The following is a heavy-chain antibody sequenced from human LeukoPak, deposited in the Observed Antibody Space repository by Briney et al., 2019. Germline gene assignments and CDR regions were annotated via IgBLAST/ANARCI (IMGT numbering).Heavy chain of an antibody. Sequence: GGSLRLSCAASGFTFSSYAMSWVRQAPGKGLEWVSAISGSGGSTYYADSVKSRFTISRDNSKNTLYLQMNSLRAEDTAVYYCAKTNWNYLKLHDYWGQGTLVTVSS. CDR1: GFTFSSYA. J-gene: IGHJ4*02. CDR3: AKTNWNYLKLHDY. CDR2: ISGSGGST. D-gene: IGHD1-7*01. V-gene: IGHV3-23*01.